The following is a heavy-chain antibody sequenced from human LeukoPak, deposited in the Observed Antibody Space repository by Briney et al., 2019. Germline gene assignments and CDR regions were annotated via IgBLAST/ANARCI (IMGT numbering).Heavy chain of an antibody. Sequence: PGGSLRLSCAASGFTFSSYAMHWVRQAPGKGLEWVALISYDGSNKYYADSVKGRFTISRDNSKNTLYLQMNSLRAEDTAVYYCARGWGVVTAIRSGADDFDYWGQGTLVTVSS. J-gene: IGHJ4*02. CDR3: ARGWGVVTAIRSGADDFDY. CDR1: GFTFSSYA. D-gene: IGHD2-21*02. V-gene: IGHV3-30*04. CDR2: ISYDGSNK.